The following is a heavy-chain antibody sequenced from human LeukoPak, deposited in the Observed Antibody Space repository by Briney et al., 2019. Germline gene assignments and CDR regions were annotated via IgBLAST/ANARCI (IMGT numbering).Heavy chain of an antibody. Sequence: GSLRLSCAATGFTFSSYAMSWVRQAPGKGLEWIGRIYTSGSTNYNPSLKSRVTMSVDTSKNQFSLKLSSVTAADTAVYYCARDSGYGSYAFDIWGQGTMVTVSS. J-gene: IGHJ3*02. V-gene: IGHV4-4*07. CDR3: ARDSGYGSYAFDI. CDR1: GFTFSSYA. D-gene: IGHD5-12*01. CDR2: IYTSGST.